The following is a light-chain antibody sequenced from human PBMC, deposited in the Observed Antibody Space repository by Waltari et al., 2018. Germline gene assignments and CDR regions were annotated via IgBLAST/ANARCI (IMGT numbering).Light chain of an antibody. J-gene: IGLJ3*02. CDR3: TSYTTGSTLVV. V-gene: IGLV2-14*03. Sequence: QSALTQPASVSGSPGQSITITCTGTSSDVGAFNFVSWYQEHPGKAPKLLIYDVVNRPSWVSNRCSGSKAGNTASLTISGLQAEDEADYYCTSYTTGSTLVVFGGGTKLTVL. CDR1: SSDVGAFNF. CDR2: DVV.